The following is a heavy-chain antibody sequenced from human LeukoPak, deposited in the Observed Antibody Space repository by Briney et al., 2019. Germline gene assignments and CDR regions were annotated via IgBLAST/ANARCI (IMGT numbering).Heavy chain of an antibody. CDR1: GYTFTGYY. Sequence: GASVKVSCKASGYTFTGYYMHWVRQAPGQGLEWMGRINPNSGGTNYVEKLQGRVTMTRDTSISTAYMEPSRLTSDDTAMYYCARWSNSGFDYWGQGTLVTVSS. V-gene: IGHV1-2*02. D-gene: IGHD1-26*01. CDR3: ARWSNSGFDY. J-gene: IGHJ4*02. CDR2: INPNSGGT.